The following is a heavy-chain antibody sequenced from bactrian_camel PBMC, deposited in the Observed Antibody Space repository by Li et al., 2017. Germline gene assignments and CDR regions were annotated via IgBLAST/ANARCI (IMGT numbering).Heavy chain of an antibody. CDR1: GYISGAHA. J-gene: IGHJ6*01. V-gene: IGHV3S53*01. CDR2: LDTDGRV. D-gene: IGHD7*01. Sequence: HVQLVESGGGSVQTGESLRLSCAVSGYISGAHAMAWIRQVPGKDREGVASLDTDGRVNYADSVKGRFTISRDVAKSTVYLQMNSLKSEDTALYYCATGEPGVVFGTGALFGCWGQGTQVTV. CDR3: ATGEPGVVFGTGALFGC.